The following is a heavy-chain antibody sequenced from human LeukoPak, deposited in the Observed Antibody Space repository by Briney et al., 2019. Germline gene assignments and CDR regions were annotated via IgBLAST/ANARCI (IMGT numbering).Heavy chain of an antibody. Sequence: ASVKVSCKASGYTFTSYGISWVRQAPGQGLEWMGWISAYNGNTNYAQKLQGRVTMTTDTSTSTAYMELRSLRSDDTAVYYCARVAHYYDSSGYYKWGQGTLVTVSS. CDR2: ISAYNGNT. CDR1: GYTFTSYG. J-gene: IGHJ4*02. V-gene: IGHV1-18*01. CDR3: ARVAHYYDSSGYYK. D-gene: IGHD3-22*01.